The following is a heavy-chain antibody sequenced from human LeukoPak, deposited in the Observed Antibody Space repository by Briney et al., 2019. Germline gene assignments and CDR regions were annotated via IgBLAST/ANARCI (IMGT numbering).Heavy chain of an antibody. CDR2: IYTSGST. J-gene: IGHJ3*02. CDR3: ARDQGSWNAFDI. Sequence: SETLSLTCTVSGGSISSYYWSWMRQPAGKELEWIGRIYTSGSTNYNPSLKSRVTMSVDTSKNQFSLKLSSVTAADTGVYYCARDQGSWNAFDIWGQGTMVTVSS. V-gene: IGHV4-4*07. CDR1: GGSISSYY. D-gene: IGHD6-13*01.